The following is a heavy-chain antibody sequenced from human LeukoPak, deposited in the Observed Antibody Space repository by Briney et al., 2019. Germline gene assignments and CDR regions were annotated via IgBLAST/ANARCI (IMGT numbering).Heavy chain of an antibody. CDR3: TTGSATGTGSGY. CDR2: IRSKPYGGTT. J-gene: IGHJ4*02. Sequence: PGRSLRLSCTASGFTFGDYVMSWVRQAPEKGLEWVGFIRSKPYGGTTEYAASVKGRFIISRDDSKTIAYLQMNSLKSEDTAVYYCTTGSATGTGSGYWGQGTLVTVSS. V-gene: IGHV3-49*04. D-gene: IGHD6-13*01. CDR1: GFTFGDYV.